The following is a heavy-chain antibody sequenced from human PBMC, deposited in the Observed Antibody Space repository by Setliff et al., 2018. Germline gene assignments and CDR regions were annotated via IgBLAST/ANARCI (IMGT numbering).Heavy chain of an antibody. D-gene: IGHD3-22*01. CDR3: AKELIEVMMTGLEF. CDR1: GFTFSNLW. Sequence: GGSLRLSCAASGFTFSNLWMAWVRQVPGKGLEWVAFIRHDGNNKYYKDSVRGRFTISRDNSKNTVYLQMNSLRPEDTAVYYCAKELIEVMMTGLEFWGQGTMVTVSS. CDR2: IRHDGNNK. J-gene: IGHJ4*02. V-gene: IGHV3-30*02.